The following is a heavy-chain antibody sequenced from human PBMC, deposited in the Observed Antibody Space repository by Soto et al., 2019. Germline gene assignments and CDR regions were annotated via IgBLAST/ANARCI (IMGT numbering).Heavy chain of an antibody. CDR1: GFTFSSYG. CDR3: AKLVVQDAFDI. J-gene: IGHJ3*02. CDR2: ISYDGSNK. D-gene: IGHD2-2*01. V-gene: IGHV3-30*18. Sequence: QVQLVESGGGVDQPGRSLRLSCAASGFTFSSYGMHWVRQAPGKGLEWVAVISYDGSNKYYADSVKGRFTISRDNSKNPLYVQMNSLRAEDTAVYYCAKLVVQDAFDIWGQGTMVTVSS.